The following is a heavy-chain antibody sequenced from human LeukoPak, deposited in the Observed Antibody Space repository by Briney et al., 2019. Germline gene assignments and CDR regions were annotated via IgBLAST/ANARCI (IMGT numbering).Heavy chain of an antibody. D-gene: IGHD3-22*01. CDR3: ARSPELRLGYDTTGYYGYFFDF. J-gene: IGHJ4*02. CDR1: GFTFSSYA. V-gene: IGHV3-30*14. CDR2: ISYDGSNK. Sequence: GGSLRLSCAASGFTFSSYAMHWVRQAPGKGLEWVAVISYDGSNKYYADSVKGRFTISRDNSENTVFLQMNSLRAEDTAVYFCARSPELRLGYDTTGYYGYFFDFWGQGTLVTVSS.